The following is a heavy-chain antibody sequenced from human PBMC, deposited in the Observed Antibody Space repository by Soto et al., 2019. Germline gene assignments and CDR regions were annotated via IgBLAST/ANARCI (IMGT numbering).Heavy chain of an antibody. CDR3: ARTVTTRRGNGSDF. V-gene: IGHV1-8*01. CDR1: GYTFPSYD. D-gene: IGHD1-26*01. CDR2: MNPYSGNT. Sequence: QVQMVQSGAEVKKPGASVKVSCKASGYTFPSYDIHWVRQATGQGLEWMGWMNPYSGNTGYAQQFQGRVTMTRNTSISTAYMELSSLRSEDTALYYCARTVTTRRGNGSDFWGQGTLVTVSS. J-gene: IGHJ4*02.